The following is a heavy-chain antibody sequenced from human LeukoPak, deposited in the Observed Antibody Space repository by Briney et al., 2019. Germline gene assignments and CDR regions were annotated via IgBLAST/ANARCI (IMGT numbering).Heavy chain of an antibody. CDR3: VRGGESTWS. CDR2: INNDGSGT. Sequence: PGGSLRLSCAASGFTFSSYWMHWVRQAPGKGPVWVSRINNDGSGTTYADSVKGRFTISRDDAKNTLYLQMNSLRAEDTAVYYCVRGGESTWSWGQGTLVTVPS. J-gene: IGHJ5*02. V-gene: IGHV3-74*01. CDR1: GFTFSSYW. D-gene: IGHD2-15*01.